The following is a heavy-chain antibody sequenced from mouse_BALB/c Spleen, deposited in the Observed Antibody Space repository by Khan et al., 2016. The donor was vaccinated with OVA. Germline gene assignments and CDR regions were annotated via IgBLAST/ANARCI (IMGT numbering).Heavy chain of an antibody. CDR1: GFNIKDTY. D-gene: IGHD1-1*01. J-gene: IGHJ4*01. CDR3: ARPFYYFYALDC. V-gene: IGHV14-3*02. Sequence: EVQLQQSGAELVKPGASVKLSCTASGFNIKDTYIHWVKQRPEQGLEWFGRLDPANGNTDNVPKFQGKATMTADSSSNTAFLQLISLTSEDSAVYYCARPFYYFYALDCWGQGTSVTVSS. CDR2: LDPANGNT.